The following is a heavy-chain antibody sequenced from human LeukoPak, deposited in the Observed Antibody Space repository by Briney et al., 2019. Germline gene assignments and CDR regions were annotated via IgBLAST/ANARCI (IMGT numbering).Heavy chain of an antibody. CDR3: ARDLMGIAYRGAFYY. V-gene: IGHV3-7*03. D-gene: IGHD6-13*01. Sequence: GGSLRLSCAASGFSFSTHWMTWVRQAPGKGLEWVANIKQDGSEKYYVDSVKGRFTISRDNAKNLLYLQMNSLRAEDTAVYYCARDLMGIAYRGAFYYWGQGTLVTVSS. CDR2: IKQDGSEK. CDR1: GFSFSTHW. J-gene: IGHJ4*02.